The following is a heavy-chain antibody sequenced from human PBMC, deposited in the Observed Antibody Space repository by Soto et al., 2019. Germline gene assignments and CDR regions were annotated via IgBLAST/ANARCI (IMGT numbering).Heavy chain of an antibody. CDR3: VRDLDGSGSYYTDY. J-gene: IGHJ4*02. CDR1: GYNFINYC. V-gene: IGHV1-18*01. Sequence: SVKVSCKASGYNFINYCITWVRQDPGQWLEWMGWIRVHNGNTNYAQKLQGRVTMTTDTSTSTAYMELRSLRSDDTAVYYCVRDLDGSGSYYTDYWGPGTLVTVSS. CDR2: IRVHNGNT. D-gene: IGHD3-10*01.